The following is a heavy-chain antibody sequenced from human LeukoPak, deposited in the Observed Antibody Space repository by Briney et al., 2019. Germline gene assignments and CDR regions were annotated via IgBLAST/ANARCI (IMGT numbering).Heavy chain of an antibody. CDR1: GFTFSSYW. CDR3: ARESSVGAHKAFDY. Sequence: GGSLRLSCAASGFTFSSYWMPWVRQAPGEGLVWVSRINSDGSSTSYADSVKGRFTISRDNAKNTLYLQMNSLRAEDTAVYYCARESSVGAHKAFDYWGQGTLVTVSS. V-gene: IGHV3-74*01. CDR2: INSDGSST. D-gene: IGHD1-26*01. J-gene: IGHJ4*02.